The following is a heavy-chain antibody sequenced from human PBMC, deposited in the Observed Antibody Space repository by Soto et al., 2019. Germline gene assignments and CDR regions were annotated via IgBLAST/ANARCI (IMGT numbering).Heavy chain of an antibody. D-gene: IGHD1-26*01. V-gene: IGHV3-30*18. Sequence: GGSLRLSCAASGFTFSSYGMHWVRQAPGKGLEWVAVISYDGSNKYYADSVKGRFTISRDNSKNTLYLQMNSLRAEDTAVYYCAKSLESNSGWYFDLWGRGTLVTVSS. CDR3: AKSLESNSGWYFDL. J-gene: IGHJ2*01. CDR2: ISYDGSNK. CDR1: GFTFSSYG.